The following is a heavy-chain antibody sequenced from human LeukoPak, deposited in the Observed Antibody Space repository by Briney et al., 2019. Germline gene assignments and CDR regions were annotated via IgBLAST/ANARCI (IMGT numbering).Heavy chain of an antibody. CDR2: IKQDGSEK. CDR3: AKPPKHSSGLVFDY. J-gene: IGHJ4*02. V-gene: IGHV3-7*01. D-gene: IGHD3-22*01. Sequence: GGSLRLSCAASGFTFSSYWMSWVRQAPGKGLEWVANIKQDGSEKYYVDSVKGRFTISRDNSKNTLYLQMNSLRAEDTAVYYCAKPPKHSSGLVFDYWGQGTLVTVSS. CDR1: GFTFSSYW.